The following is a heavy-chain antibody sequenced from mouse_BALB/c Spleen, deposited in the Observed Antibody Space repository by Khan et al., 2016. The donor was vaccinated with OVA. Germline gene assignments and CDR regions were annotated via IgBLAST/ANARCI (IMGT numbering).Heavy chain of an antibody. CDR2: ITHSGET. CDR3: AGDTDGYVSFAY. Sequence: VQLQESGPGLVKPSQSLFLACSITGFPITSGYYWIWIRQSPGKPLEWMGYITHSGETFYNPSLQSPISITRDTSKNQFFLQLNSVTTEDTAMYDCAGDTDGYVSFAYWGQGTLVTVSA. D-gene: IGHD2-3*01. CDR1: GFPITSGYY. J-gene: IGHJ3*01. V-gene: IGHV12-3*02.